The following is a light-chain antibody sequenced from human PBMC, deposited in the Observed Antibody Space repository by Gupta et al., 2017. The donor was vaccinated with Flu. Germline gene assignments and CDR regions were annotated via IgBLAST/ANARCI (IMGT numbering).Light chain of an antibody. CDR3: QQYGISPLT. CDR1: QSIRSNY. Sequence: GTLSLSPGEGATLSCRASQSIRSNYLAWYQQKPGQAPRLLIYGASNRATGIPDRFSGSGSGTDFTLTISRLEPEDFAVFYCQQYGISPLTFGGGTKVEIK. J-gene: IGKJ4*01. V-gene: IGKV3-20*01. CDR2: GAS.